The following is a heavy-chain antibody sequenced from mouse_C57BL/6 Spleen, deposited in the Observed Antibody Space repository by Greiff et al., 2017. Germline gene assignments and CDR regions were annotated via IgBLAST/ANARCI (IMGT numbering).Heavy chain of an antibody. Sequence: VQLQQPGAELVRPGSSVKLSCKASGYTFTSYWMDWVKQRPGQGLEWIGNIYPSDSETHYNQKFKDKATLTVDKSSSTAYMQLSSLTSEDAAVYYWARNDYGSSYGYWGQGTTLTVSS. CDR1: GYTFTSYW. V-gene: IGHV1-61*01. J-gene: IGHJ2*01. D-gene: IGHD1-1*01. CDR2: IYPSDSET. CDR3: ARNDYGSSYGY.